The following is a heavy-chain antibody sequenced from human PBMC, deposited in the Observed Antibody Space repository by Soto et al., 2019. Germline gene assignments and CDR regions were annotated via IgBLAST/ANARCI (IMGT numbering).Heavy chain of an antibody. Sequence: PGGSLRLSCAASGFTFSSYAMSWVRQAPGKGLEWVSAISGSGGSTYYADSVKGRFTISRDNSKNTLYLQMNSLRAEDTAVYYCAKSLLGGSRTSYYYYYMDVWGKGTTVTVSS. J-gene: IGHJ6*03. D-gene: IGHD3-16*01. V-gene: IGHV3-23*01. CDR3: AKSLLGGSRTSYYYYYMDV. CDR1: GFTFSSYA. CDR2: ISGSGGST.